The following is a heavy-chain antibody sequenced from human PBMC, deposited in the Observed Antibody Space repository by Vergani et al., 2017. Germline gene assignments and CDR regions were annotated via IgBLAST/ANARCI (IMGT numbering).Heavy chain of an antibody. V-gene: IGHV4-61*02. CDR1: GGSISSGSYY. Sequence: QVQLQESGPGLVKPSQTLSLTCTVSGGSISSGSYYWSWIRQPAGKGLEWIGRIYYSGSTNYNPSLKSRVTISVDTSKLSSVTAADTAVYYCARQGWGSIYWYFDLWGRGTLVTVSS. CDR2: IYYSGST. J-gene: IGHJ2*01. D-gene: IGHD3-16*01. CDR3: ARQGWGSIYWYFDL.